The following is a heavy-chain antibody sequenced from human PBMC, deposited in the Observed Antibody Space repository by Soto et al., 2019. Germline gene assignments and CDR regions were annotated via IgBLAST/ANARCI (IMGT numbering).Heavy chain of an antibody. CDR1: GYTLTELS. CDR3: AREDTAMVYYYYSYRAV. J-gene: IGHJ6*03. V-gene: IGHV1-24*01. CDR2: FDPEDGET. Sequence: EASVKVSCKVSGYTLTELSMHWVRQAPGKGLEWMGGFDPEDGETIYAQKFQGRVTITRDTSASTAYMELSSLRSEDTAVYYCAREDTAMVYYYYSYRAVWGKGTTVTVSS. D-gene: IGHD5-18*01.